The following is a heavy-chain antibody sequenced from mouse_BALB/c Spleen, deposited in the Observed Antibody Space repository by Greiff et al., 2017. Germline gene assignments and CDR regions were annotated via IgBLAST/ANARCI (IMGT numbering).Heavy chain of an antibody. CDR2: ISSGSSTI. CDR1: GFTFSSFG. Sequence: EVNVVESGGGLVQPGGSRKLSCAASGFTFSSFGMHWVRQAPEKGLEWVAYISSGSSTIYYADTVKGRFTISRDNPKNTLFLQMTSLRSEDTAMYYCARKQYGNFVDYAMDYWGQGTSVTVSS. V-gene: IGHV5-17*02. CDR3: ARKQYGNFVDYAMDY. J-gene: IGHJ4*01. D-gene: IGHD2-10*02.